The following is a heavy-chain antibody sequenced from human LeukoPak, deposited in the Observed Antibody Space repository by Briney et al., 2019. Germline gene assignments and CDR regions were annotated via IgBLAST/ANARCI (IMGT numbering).Heavy chain of an antibody. CDR3: ARMRGDYDILTGYSLGYYFDY. Sequence: GESLKISFKGSGYSFTSYWIGWVRPMPGKGLEWMGIIYPGDSDTRYSPSFQGQVTISADKSISTAYLQWSSLKASDTAMYYCARMRGDYDILTGYSLGYYFDYWGQGTLVTVSS. J-gene: IGHJ4*02. D-gene: IGHD3-9*01. V-gene: IGHV5-51*01. CDR1: GYSFTSYW. CDR2: IYPGDSDT.